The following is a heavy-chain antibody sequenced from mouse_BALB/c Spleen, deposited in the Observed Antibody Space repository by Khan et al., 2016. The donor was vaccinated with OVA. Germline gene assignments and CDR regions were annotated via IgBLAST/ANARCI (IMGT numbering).Heavy chain of an antibody. CDR2: IWAGGST. J-gene: IGHJ1*01. Sequence: VQLQQSGPAMVAPSQSLSITCTVSGFSLTSYGVHWVRQPPGKGLEWLGVIWAGGSTNYNSALMSRLSISKDNSKSQVFLKMNSLQTDDTAMDYCARYYGNYGWYFDVWGAGTTVTVSS. V-gene: IGHV2-9*02. CDR3: ARYYGNYGWYFDV. D-gene: IGHD2-1*01. CDR1: GFSLTSYG.